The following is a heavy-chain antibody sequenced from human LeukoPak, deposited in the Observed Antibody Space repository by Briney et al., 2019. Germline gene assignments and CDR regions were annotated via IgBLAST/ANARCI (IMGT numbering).Heavy chain of an antibody. CDR1: GFTFRSYA. J-gene: IGHJ4*02. CDR2: INWNGGST. Sequence: GGSLRLSCAASGFTFRSYAMNWVRQAPGKGLEWVSGINWNGGSTGYADSVKGRFTISRDNAKNSLYLQMNSLRAEDTALYYCARATHYYESSGYDYWGQGTLVTVSS. CDR3: ARATHYYESSGYDY. D-gene: IGHD3-22*01. V-gene: IGHV3-20*04.